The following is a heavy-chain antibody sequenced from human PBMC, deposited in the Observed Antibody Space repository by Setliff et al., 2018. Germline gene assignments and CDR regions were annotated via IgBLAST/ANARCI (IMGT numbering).Heavy chain of an antibody. J-gene: IGHJ4*02. Sequence: PGESLKISCKGSGYTFTNYWIGWVRQMPGKGLEWMGLIYPGDSDTRYSPSFQGQVTISADKAINTAYLQWNSLQASDTAMYYCARQGCSSTSCHSIDYWGQGTLVTVSS. CDR2: IYPGDSDT. CDR3: ARQGCSSTSCHSIDY. V-gene: IGHV5-51*01. CDR1: GYTFTNYW. D-gene: IGHD2-2*01.